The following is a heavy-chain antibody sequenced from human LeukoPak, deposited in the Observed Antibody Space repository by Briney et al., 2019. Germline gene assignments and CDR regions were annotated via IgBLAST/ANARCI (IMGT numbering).Heavy chain of an antibody. D-gene: IGHD5-18*01. Sequence: ASVKVSCKASGGTFSSYAISWVRQAPGQGLEWMGGIIPIFGTANCAQKFQGRVTITTDESTSTAYMELSSLRSEDTAVYYCARDARGYSYGSRHYYYYMDVWGKGTTVTVSS. V-gene: IGHV1-69*05. J-gene: IGHJ6*03. CDR3: ARDARGYSYGSRHYYYYMDV. CDR1: GGTFSSYA. CDR2: IIPIFGTA.